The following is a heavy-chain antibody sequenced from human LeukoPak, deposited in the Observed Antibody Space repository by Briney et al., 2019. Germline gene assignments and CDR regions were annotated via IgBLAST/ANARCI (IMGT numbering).Heavy chain of an antibody. Sequence: GESLKISCKASGHIFTNYWIGWVRQMPGKGLEWMGIIYPGDSDTRYSPSFQGQVTISADKSINTAYLQWSSLKASDTAIYYCARRGEAMDPFDYWGQGTLVTVSS. V-gene: IGHV5-51*01. D-gene: IGHD5-18*01. CDR3: ARRGEAMDPFDY. CDR1: GHIFTNYW. CDR2: IYPGDSDT. J-gene: IGHJ4*02.